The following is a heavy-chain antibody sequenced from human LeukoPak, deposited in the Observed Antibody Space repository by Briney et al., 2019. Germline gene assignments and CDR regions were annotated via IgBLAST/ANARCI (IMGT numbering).Heavy chain of an antibody. CDR1: GGSISSSSYY. D-gene: IGHD2-2*02. CDR2: IYYSGST. J-gene: IGHJ4*02. V-gene: IGHV4-39*07. Sequence: PSETLSLTCTVSGGSISSSSYYWGWIRQPPGKGLEWIGSIYYSGSTYYNPSLKSRVTISVDTSKNQFSLKLSSVTAADTAVYYCARDIHTFYWDYWGQGTLVTVSS. CDR3: ARDIHTFYWDY.